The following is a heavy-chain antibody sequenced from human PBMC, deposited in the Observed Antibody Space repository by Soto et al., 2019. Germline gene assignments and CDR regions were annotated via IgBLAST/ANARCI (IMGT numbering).Heavy chain of an antibody. CDR2: IYYSGST. V-gene: IGHV4-59*01. CDR1: GGSISRYY. J-gene: IGHJ3*02. CDR3: ARGVVVVITTPDAFHI. D-gene: IGHD3-22*01. Sequence: PSETLSLTCTVSGGSISRYYWSWIRQPPGKGLEWIGYIYYSGSTNYNPSLKSRVTISVDTSKNQFSLKLSSVTAADTAVYYCARGVVVVITTPDAFHIWGQGTTVTVSS.